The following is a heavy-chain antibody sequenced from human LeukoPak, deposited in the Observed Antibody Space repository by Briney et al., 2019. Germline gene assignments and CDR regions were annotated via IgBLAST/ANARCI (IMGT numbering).Heavy chain of an antibody. Sequence: SETLSLTCTVSCGSISSYYWSWIWQPAGKGLEWIGRIYTSGSTNYNPSLKSRVTMSVDPSKNQFSLKLSSVTAADTAVYYCARDRAAPSWNFDYWGQGTLVTVSS. D-gene: IGHD6-6*01. CDR2: IYTSGST. J-gene: IGHJ4*02. V-gene: IGHV4-4*07. CDR1: CGSISSYY. CDR3: ARDRAAPSWNFDY.